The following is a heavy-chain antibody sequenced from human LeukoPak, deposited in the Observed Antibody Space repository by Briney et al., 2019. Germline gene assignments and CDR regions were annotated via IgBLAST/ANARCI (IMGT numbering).Heavy chain of an antibody. J-gene: IGHJ4*02. CDR3: ASGPVDYGDYPLDY. CDR2: MNPNSGNT. V-gene: IGHV1-8*01. Sequence: ASVKVSCKASGYTFTSYGINWVRQATGQGLGWMGWMNPNSGNTGYAQKFQGRVTMTRNTSISTAYMELSSLRSEDTAVYYCASGPVDYGDYPLDYWGQGTLVTVSS. D-gene: IGHD4-17*01. CDR1: GYTFTSYG.